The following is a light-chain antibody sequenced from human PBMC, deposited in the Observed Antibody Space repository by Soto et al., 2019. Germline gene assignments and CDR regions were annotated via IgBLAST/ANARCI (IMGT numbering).Light chain of an antibody. CDR1: SSNTGNNY. Sequence: QSVLTQPPSVSAAPGQKVTISCSGSSSNTGNNYVSWYQQLPGTAPKLLIYENNKRPSGIPDRFSGSKSGTSATLGITGLQTGDEADYYCATWDSSLSAGVFGTVTKLTVL. CDR3: ATWDSSLSAGV. J-gene: IGLJ1*01. V-gene: IGLV1-51*02. CDR2: ENN.